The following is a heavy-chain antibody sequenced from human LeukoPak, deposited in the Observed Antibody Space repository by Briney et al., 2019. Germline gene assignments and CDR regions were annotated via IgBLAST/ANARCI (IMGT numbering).Heavy chain of an antibody. V-gene: IGHV4-34*01. CDR3: ARDYGDYEYYYYYGMDV. CDR1: GGSFSGYH. J-gene: IGHJ6*02. CDR2: INHSGST. Sequence: PSETLSLTCAVYGGSFSGYHWSWIRQPPGKGLEWIGEINHSGSTNYNPSLKSRVTISVDTSKNQFSLKLSSVTAADTAVYYCARDYGDYEYYYYYGMDVWGQGTTVTVSS. D-gene: IGHD4-17*01.